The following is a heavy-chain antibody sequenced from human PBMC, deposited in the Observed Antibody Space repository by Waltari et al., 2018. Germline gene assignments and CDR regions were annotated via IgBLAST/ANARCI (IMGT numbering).Heavy chain of an antibody. V-gene: IGHV4-39*07. CDR1: GGSISSSSYY. J-gene: IGHJ6*02. CDR2: IYYSGST. Sequence: QLQLQESGPGLVKPSETLSLTCTVSGGSISSSSYYWGWIRQPPGKGLEWIGSIYYSGSTYYTPSHKSRVTISVDTSKNQFSLKLSSVTAADTAVYYCESTDYYYYGMDVWGQGTTVTVSS. D-gene: IGHD2-21*02. CDR3: ESTDYYYYGMDV.